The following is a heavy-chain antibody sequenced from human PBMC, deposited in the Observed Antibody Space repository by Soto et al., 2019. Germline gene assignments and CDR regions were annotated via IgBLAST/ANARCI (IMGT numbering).Heavy chain of an antibody. CDR1: GFTFSDYA. V-gene: IGHV3-23*01. CDR3: AKDVISGDGFWLMDH. D-gene: IGHD2-21*02. J-gene: IGHJ4*02. CDR2: IYGNGAGI. Sequence: EVQLLESGGGLVQPGGSLRLSCAASGFTFSDYAMTWVRQAPGKGLESVSGIYGNGAGIPYADSVRGRFTISRDNSKNTLYLQMNSLRAEDTAVYYCAKDVISGDGFWLMDHWGQGTLVTFSS.